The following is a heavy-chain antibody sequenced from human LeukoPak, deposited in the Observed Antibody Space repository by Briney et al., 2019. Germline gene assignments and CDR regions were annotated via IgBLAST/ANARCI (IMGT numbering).Heavy chain of an antibody. V-gene: IGHV3-20*04. J-gene: IGHJ3*02. CDR3: ARGSPTGSAFDI. D-gene: IGHD2-8*02. Sequence: GGSLRLSCAASGFTFDDYGMTWVRQAPGKGLEWVSGINWNGGSTGYADSVKGRFTISRDNAKNSLSLQMNSLRAEDTAVYYCARGSPTGSAFDIWGQGTMVTVSS. CDR1: GFTFDDYG. CDR2: INWNGGST.